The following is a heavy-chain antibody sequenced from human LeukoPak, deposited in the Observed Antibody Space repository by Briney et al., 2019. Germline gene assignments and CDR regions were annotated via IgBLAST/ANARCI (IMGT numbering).Heavy chain of an antibody. CDR2: ISAYNGNT. J-gene: IGHJ1*01. Sequence: ASVKVSCKASGYTFTNYGISWVRQAPGQGLEWMGWISAYNGNTNYAQKLQGRVTMTTDTSTSTAYMELRSLRSDDTAAYYCARDYYDSSGYAEYFQHWGQGTLVTVSS. V-gene: IGHV1-18*01. CDR1: GYTFTNYG. CDR3: ARDYYDSSGYAEYFQH. D-gene: IGHD3-22*01.